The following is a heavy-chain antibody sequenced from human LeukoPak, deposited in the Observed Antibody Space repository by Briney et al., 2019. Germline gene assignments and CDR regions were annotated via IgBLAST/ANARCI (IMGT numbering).Heavy chain of an antibody. V-gene: IGHV3-23*01. CDR1: GFTFSSYA. D-gene: IGHD6-13*01. Sequence: GGSLRLSCAASGFTFSSYAMSWVRQAPGKGLEWVSAISGSGGSTYYADSVKGRFTISRDNSKNTLYLQMDSLRAEDTAVYYCAKEGGISSSWYLSNYFDSWGQGTLVTVSS. CDR2: ISGSGGST. J-gene: IGHJ4*02. CDR3: AKEGGISSSWYLSNYFDS.